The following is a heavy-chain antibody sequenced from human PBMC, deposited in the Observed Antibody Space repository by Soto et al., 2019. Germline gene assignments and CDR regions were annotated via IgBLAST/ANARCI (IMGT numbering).Heavy chain of an antibody. J-gene: IGHJ5*02. D-gene: IGHD1-7*01. Sequence: EVQLLESGGGLVQPGGSLRLSCAASGFTFSSYAMSWVRQAPGKGLEWVSAISGSGGSTYYADSVKGRFTISRDNSKNTLYLQMNSLRAEDTAVSYCAKDSWNSHWFDPWGKGTLVTVSS. V-gene: IGHV3-23*01. CDR1: GFTFSSYA. CDR3: AKDSWNSHWFDP. CDR2: ISGSGGST.